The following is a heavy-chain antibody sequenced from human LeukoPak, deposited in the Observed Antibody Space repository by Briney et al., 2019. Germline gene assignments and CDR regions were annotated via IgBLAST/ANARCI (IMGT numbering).Heavy chain of an antibody. CDR1: GYTFTSYG. Sequence: ASVKVSCKASGYTFTSYGISWVRQAPGQGLEWMGGISAYNGNTNYAQKLQGRVTMTTDTSTSTAYMELRSLRSDDTAVYYCARERYYDFWSGYYIDYWGQGTLVTVSS. CDR2: ISAYNGNT. CDR3: ARERYYDFWSGYYIDY. V-gene: IGHV1-18*01. J-gene: IGHJ4*02. D-gene: IGHD3-3*01.